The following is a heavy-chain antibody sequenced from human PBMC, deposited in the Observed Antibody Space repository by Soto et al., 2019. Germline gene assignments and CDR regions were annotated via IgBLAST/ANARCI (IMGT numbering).Heavy chain of an antibody. CDR1: GFSLSTSGVG. D-gene: IGHD3-9*01. J-gene: IGHJ4*02. CDR3: AHSQPVLRYFVWSKDHPYYFDY. Sequence: QITLKESGPTLVKPTQTLTLTCTFSGFSLSTSGVGVGWIRQPPGKALEWLALIYWDDDKRYSPSLKSRLTTTKDTSKNXXVXTXXNMDPVDTATYYCAHSQPVLRYFVWSKDHPYYFDYWGQGTLVTVSS. CDR2: IYWDDDK. V-gene: IGHV2-5*02.